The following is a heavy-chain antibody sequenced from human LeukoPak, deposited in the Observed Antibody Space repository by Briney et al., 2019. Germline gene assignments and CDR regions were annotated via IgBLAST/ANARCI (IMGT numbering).Heavy chain of an antibody. D-gene: IGHD3-10*02. J-gene: IGHJ3*02. V-gene: IGHV3-72*01. CDR1: RHILSVHS. CDR2: IKNKRNGYST. Sequence: GGSLRLSCAASRHILSVHSMDWASQAPGKGLEWVGRIKNKRNGYSTEYAASVEGRFSISRDDSKNSLDLKMNSLKTEDTAVYGCARGQTCSESYSWRNGWDMWGQGTTVTVSP. CDR3: ARGQTCSESYSWRNGWDM.